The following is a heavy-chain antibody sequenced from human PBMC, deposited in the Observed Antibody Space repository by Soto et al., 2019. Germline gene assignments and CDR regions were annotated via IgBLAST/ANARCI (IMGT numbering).Heavy chain of an antibody. D-gene: IGHD2-2*01. J-gene: IGHJ4*02. CDR3: AREIVVARGASYFDY. CDR1: GFTFSSYG. V-gene: IGHV3-30*03. Sequence: GGSLRLSCAASGFTFSSYGMHWVRQAPGKGLEWVAVISYDGSNKYYADSVKGRFTIPRDNAKNSVYLQMNSLRAEDTAVYYCAREIVVARGASYFDYWGPGTLVTVSS. CDR2: ISYDGSNK.